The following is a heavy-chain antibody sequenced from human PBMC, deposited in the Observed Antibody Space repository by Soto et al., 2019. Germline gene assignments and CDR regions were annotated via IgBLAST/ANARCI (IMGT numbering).Heavy chain of an antibody. D-gene: IGHD2-2*01. CDR1: GITISNYF. CDR2: ISYDGSNK. Sequence: QVQLVESVGGVVQPGRSLRVSCAASGITISNYFMYWVRQAPGKGLEWVAAISYDGSNKHYSDSVKGRFTISRVNSKNSLFLQMNSLRDEDTAVYSCVAGDQYYGMGVWGQGTTVGVSS. V-gene: IGHV3-30-3*01. J-gene: IGHJ6*02. CDR3: VAGDQYYGMGV.